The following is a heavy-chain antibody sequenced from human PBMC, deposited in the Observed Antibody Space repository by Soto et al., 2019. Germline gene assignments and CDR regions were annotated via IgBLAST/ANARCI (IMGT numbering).Heavy chain of an antibody. CDR2: INPKSGGT. V-gene: IGHV1-2*02. J-gene: IGHJ6*02. CDR3: ARDATGPTGRAYGMDV. Sequence: GASGKVSCTASGYTFTGYDMHWVRKAPGQGLEWMGGINPKSGGTNDAQKFQGGVTMTRDTSISTAYMELSRLRSDDTAVYYCARDATGPTGRAYGMDVWRQGTTVTVSS. CDR1: GYTFTGYD.